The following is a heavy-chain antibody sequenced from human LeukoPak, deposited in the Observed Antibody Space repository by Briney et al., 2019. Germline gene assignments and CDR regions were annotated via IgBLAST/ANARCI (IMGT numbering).Heavy chain of an antibody. CDR1: GFTFSSYA. Sequence: GGTLRLSCAASGFTFSSYAMHWVRQAPGKGLEWVAVISYDGSNKYYADSVKGRFTVSRDNSKNTLYLQMNSLRAEDTAVYYCARDAGWVAGIISPYFDYWGQGTLVTVSS. V-gene: IGHV3-30-3*01. J-gene: IGHJ4*02. CDR3: ARDAGWVAGIISPYFDY. CDR2: ISYDGSNK. D-gene: IGHD6-19*01.